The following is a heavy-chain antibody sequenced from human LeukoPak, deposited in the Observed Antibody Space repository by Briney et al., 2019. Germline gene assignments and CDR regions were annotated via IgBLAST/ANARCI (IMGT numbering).Heavy chain of an antibody. J-gene: IGHJ6*02. Sequence: GRSLRLSCAASGFTFSSYGMHWVRQAPGKGLEWVAVISYDGSNKYYADSVKGRFTISRDSSKNTLYLQMNSLRAEDTAVYYCAKEYSSSWYPGMDVWGQGTTVTVSS. CDR3: AKEYSSSWYPGMDV. D-gene: IGHD6-13*01. V-gene: IGHV3-30*18. CDR1: GFTFSSYG. CDR2: ISYDGSNK.